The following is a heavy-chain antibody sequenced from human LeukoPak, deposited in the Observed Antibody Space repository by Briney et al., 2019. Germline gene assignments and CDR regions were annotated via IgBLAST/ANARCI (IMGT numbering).Heavy chain of an antibody. CDR3: ARGSDSSSWYSPSDY. CDR1: GYSISSDYY. CDR2: IYHSGST. V-gene: IGHV4-38-2*02. D-gene: IGHD6-13*01. Sequence: SETLSLTCTVSGYSISSDYYWGWIRQPPGKGLEWIGSIYHSGSTYYNPSLKSRVTISVDTSKNQFSLKLSSVTAADTAVYYCARGSDSSSWYSPSDYWGQGTLVTVSS. J-gene: IGHJ4*02.